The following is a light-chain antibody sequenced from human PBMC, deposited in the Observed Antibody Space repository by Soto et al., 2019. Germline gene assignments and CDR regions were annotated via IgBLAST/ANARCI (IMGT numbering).Light chain of an antibody. V-gene: IGKV1-39*01. CDR3: QQNFSPLLT. CDR1: QTIYDY. CDR2: GAS. Sequence: DIQMTQSPSSLSASVGDRVTITCRASQTIYDYVTWFQQRPGKAPKVLIYGASTLQSGVPSRFSGSGSETEFTLTISNFQPEDFATYYCQQNFSPLLTFGGGTKVDIK. J-gene: IGKJ4*01.